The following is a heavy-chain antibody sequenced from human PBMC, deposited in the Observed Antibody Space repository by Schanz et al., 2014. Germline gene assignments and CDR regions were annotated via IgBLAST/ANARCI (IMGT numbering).Heavy chain of an antibody. Sequence: QAQLLQSGPELKRPGASVKVSCTASGYTFTSYGINWVRQAPGQGLEWMGWISAYTNNTNYAQKVQGRVTMTTDTSTGTAYMELRSLRSDDTAVYYCARDRRRYCSTASCLHDNWFDPWGQGTLVIVSS. V-gene: IGHV1-18*01. D-gene: IGHD2-2*01. CDR1: GYTFTSYG. J-gene: IGHJ5*02. CDR3: ARDRRRYCSTASCLHDNWFDP. CDR2: ISAYTNNT.